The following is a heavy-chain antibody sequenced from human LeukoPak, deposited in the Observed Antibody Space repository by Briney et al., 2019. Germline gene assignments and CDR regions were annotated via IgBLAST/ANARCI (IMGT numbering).Heavy chain of an antibody. J-gene: IGHJ4*02. D-gene: IGHD3-10*01. CDR1: GYTFTEYY. V-gene: IGHV1-2*02. CDR2: INPNSGGT. Sequence: ASVKVSCKASGYTFTEYYMHWVRQAPGQGLEWMGWINPNSGGTNYAQKFQGRVTMTRDTSIRTAYMELSRLRSDDTAMYYCARYYIEGRCFDYWGQGTLVTVSS. CDR3: ARYYIEGRCFDY.